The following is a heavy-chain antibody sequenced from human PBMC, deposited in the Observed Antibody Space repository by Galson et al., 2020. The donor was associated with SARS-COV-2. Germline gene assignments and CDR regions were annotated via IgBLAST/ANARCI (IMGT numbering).Heavy chain of an antibody. CDR2: IWYDGSNK. Sequence: GESLKISCAASGFTFSSYGMHWVRQAPGKGLEWVAVIWYDGSNKYYADSVMGRFTISRDNSKNTLYLQMNSLRAEDTAVYYCARPSYYYGSGSPSYGYWGQGTLVTVSS. CDR1: GFTFSSYG. J-gene: IGHJ4*02. D-gene: IGHD3-10*01. V-gene: IGHV3-33*01. CDR3: ARPSYYYGSGSPSYGY.